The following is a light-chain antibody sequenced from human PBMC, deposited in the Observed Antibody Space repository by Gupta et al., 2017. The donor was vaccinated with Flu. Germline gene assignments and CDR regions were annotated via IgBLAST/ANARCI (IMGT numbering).Light chain of an antibody. V-gene: IGKV2-30*02. CDR3: MQNYT. CDR1: QSVVHHDGNTY. CDR2: KGS. J-gene: IGKJ2*01. Sequence: DLVMTQSPLSLSVTLGQPASISCRASQSVVHHDGNTYLSGGRQRPGQSPRRRIYKGSNRGSGVKDRFSGSGSGTNYTRKRNSVEAEDVGVYDCMQNYTFGQGTKMEI.